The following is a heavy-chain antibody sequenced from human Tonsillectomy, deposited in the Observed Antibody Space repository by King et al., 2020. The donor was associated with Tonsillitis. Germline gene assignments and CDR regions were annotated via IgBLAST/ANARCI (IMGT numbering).Heavy chain of an antibody. Sequence: VQLVESGAEVKKPGASVKVSCKASGYTFTGYYMHWVRQAPGQGLEWMGWINPNNGGTNYAKKFQGRVTMTRDTSISTAYMELSRLRSDETAVYYCARAKYYYDSSGYYHNDAFDIWGQGTMVTVSS. V-gene: IGHV1-2*02. CDR1: GYTFTGYY. CDR3: ARAKYYYDSSGYYHNDAFDI. CDR2: INPNNGGT. D-gene: IGHD3-22*01. J-gene: IGHJ3*02.